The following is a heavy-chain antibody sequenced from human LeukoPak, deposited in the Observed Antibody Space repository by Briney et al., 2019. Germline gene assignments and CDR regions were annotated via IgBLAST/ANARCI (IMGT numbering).Heavy chain of an antibody. CDR1: GFTFSSYA. J-gene: IGHJ4*02. Sequence: PGGSLRLSCAASGFTFSSYAMNWVRQAPGKGLEWVSGISGSGGSTYYADSVKGRFTISRDNSKNTLYLQRNSLRVEDTAVYYCAKQYDFWSGPDYWGQGTLVTVSS. V-gene: IGHV3-23*01. D-gene: IGHD3-3*01. CDR3: AKQYDFWSGPDY. CDR2: ISGSGGST.